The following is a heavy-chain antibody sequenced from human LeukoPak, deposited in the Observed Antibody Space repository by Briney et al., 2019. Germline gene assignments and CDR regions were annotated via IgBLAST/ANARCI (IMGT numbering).Heavy chain of an antibody. CDR2: MNPSGGAI. CDR3: AGAGYSGPFDS. Sequence: ASVKVSCKASGYTFTSYYMHWVRPAPGQGLEWMGVMNPSGGAISYAQKFQGRVTMTRDTSTSTVYMELRSLRSEDTAVYYCAGAGYSGPFDSWGQGTLVTVSS. D-gene: IGHD5-12*01. CDR1: GYTFTSYY. V-gene: IGHV1-46*01. J-gene: IGHJ4*02.